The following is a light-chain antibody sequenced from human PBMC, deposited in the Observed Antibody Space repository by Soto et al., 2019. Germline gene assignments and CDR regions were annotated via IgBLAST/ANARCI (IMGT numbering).Light chain of an antibody. CDR2: AAS. CDR3: QQNAIIPPWT. CDR1: QSVSRS. V-gene: IGKV1-39*01. J-gene: IGKJ1*01. Sequence: QLTQSNSSLSASVGDRVIITCRASQSVSRSLNWYQQKTGQAPKLLIYAASTLHSGVPSRFSGSGSGTEFTLTISSLQPEDFATYYCQQNAIIPPWTFGQGTKVDIK.